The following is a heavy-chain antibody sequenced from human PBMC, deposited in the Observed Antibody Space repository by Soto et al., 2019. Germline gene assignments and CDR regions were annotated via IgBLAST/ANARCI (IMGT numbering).Heavy chain of an antibody. J-gene: IGHJ6*02. CDR3: ARPDEGGYSSNHHYYYALDV. CDR1: GGTFTSYS. CDR2: IIPIFDIT. V-gene: IGHV1-69*01. Sequence: QVQLVQSGAEVTKPGSSVKVSCKASGGTFTSYSISWVRQAPGQVLEWMGGIIPIFDITNYAQKFQGRVTITADESTSTAYIELSSLESDDTAVYYCARPDEGGYSSNHHYYYALDVWGQGTTFTV. D-gene: IGHD3-22*01.